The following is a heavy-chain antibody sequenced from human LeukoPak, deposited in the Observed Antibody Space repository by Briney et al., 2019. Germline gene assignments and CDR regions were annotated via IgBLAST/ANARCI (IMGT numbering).Heavy chain of an antibody. CDR3: ARTPDYDSSGYYFLFDY. CDR2: IKQDGSEK. D-gene: IGHD3-22*01. J-gene: IGHJ4*02. CDR1: GFTFSSYW. Sequence: PGGSLRLSCAASGFTFSSYWMNWVRQAPGKGLEWAANIKQDGSEKYYVDSVKGRFTISRDNAKNSLYLQMNSLRAEDTAVYYCARTPDYDSSGYYFLFDYWGQGTLVTVSS. V-gene: IGHV3-7*01.